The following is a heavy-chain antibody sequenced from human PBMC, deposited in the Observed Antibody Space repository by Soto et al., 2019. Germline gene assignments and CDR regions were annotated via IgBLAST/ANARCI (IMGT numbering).Heavy chain of an antibody. J-gene: IGHJ5*02. CDR2: IYHSGST. CDR3: ARDAEWLDNWFDH. V-gene: IGHV4-4*02. D-gene: IGHD6-19*01. Sequence: TXETLSLTCSVSGFSISSSNWWSWVRQPPGKGLEWIGEIYHSGSTNYNPSLKSRVTISVDKSKNQFSLKLSSVTAADTAVYYCARDAEWLDNWFDHWGQGALVTVSS. CDR1: GFSISSSNW.